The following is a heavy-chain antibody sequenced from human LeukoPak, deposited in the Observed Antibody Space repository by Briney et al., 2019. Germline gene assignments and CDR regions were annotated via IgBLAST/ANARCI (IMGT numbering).Heavy chain of an antibody. Sequence: NPSETLSLTCTVSSGSISSSSYYWGWIRQPPGKGLEWIGSLSYSGNSYYNPSLKSRVTISVDTSKNYFSLKLSSVTAADTAVYYCARADSNYFYMDVWGKGTTVTVSS. V-gene: IGHV4-39*02. D-gene: IGHD4-11*01. CDR3: ARADSNYFYMDV. J-gene: IGHJ6*03. CDR1: SGSISSSSYY. CDR2: LSYSGNS.